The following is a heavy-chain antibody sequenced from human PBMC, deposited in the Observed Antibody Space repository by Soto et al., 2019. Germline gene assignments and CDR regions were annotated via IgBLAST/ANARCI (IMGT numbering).Heavy chain of an antibody. CDR3: ARRGYKSGLGYLCAFDL. CDR1: GFTFSAYY. J-gene: IGHJ3*01. CDR2: ISSTSSDT. V-gene: IGHV3-11*06. Sequence: GGSLRLSCAAAGFTFSAYYMGWVRQAAGKGLDWVSYISSTSSDTNYADSVRGRFTVSRDNARNSLFLQMNSLRAEDTAVYYCARRGYKSGLGYLCAFDLWGQGTMVTVSS. D-gene: IGHD5-12*01.